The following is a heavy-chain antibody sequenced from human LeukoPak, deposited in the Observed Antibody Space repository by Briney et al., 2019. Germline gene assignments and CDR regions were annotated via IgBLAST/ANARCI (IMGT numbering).Heavy chain of an antibody. CDR1: GGSISDYY. J-gene: IGHJ5*02. V-gene: IGHV4-59*01. D-gene: IGHD3-10*01. CDR2: ISNKGKT. CDR3: AREYYSLSGRNWFDP. Sequence: SETLSLTCTVSGGSISDYYWIWIRKPPGKGLEWVGHISNKGKTNYSPSLNSRVTISVDKSRNQVSLNLSSVTAADAAVYYCAREYYSLSGRNWFDPWGQGTLVTVSS.